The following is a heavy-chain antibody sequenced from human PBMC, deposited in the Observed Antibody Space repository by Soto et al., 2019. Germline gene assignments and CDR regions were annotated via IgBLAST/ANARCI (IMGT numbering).Heavy chain of an antibody. CDR1: GYTFTSYD. CDR2: MNPNSGNT. V-gene: IGHV1-8*01. CDR3: ASTYCTNGVCFGGFDP. J-gene: IGHJ5*02. D-gene: IGHD2-8*01. Sequence: QVQLVQSGAEVKKPGASVKVSCKASGYTFTSYDINWVRQATGQGLEWMGWMNPNSGNTGYAQKFQGRVTMTRNTSTSTAYMELSSLRSEDTAVYYCASTYCTNGVCFGGFDPWGQGTLVTVSS.